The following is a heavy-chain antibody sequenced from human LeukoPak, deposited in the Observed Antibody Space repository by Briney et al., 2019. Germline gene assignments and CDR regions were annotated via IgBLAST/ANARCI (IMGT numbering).Heavy chain of an antibody. V-gene: IGHV1-8*01. J-gene: IGHJ3*02. CDR2: MNPNSGNT. CDR3: AGGVYDSSVSDAFDI. CDR1: GYTFTSYD. Sequence: VASVKVSCKASGYTFTSYDINWVRQATGQGLEWMGWMNPNSGNTGYAQKFQGGVTMTRNTSISTAYMELSSLRSEDTAVYYCAGGVYDSSVSDAFDIWGQGTMVTVSS. D-gene: IGHD3-22*01.